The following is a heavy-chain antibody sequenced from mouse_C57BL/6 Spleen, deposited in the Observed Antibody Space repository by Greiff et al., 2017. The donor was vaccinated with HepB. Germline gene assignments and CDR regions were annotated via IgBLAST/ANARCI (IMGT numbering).Heavy chain of an antibody. D-gene: IGHD1-1*01. CDR2: INPYNGGT. Sequence: VQLQQSGPVLVKPGASVKMSCKASGYTFTDYYMNWVKQSHGKSLEWIGVINPYNGGTSYNQKFKGKATLTVDKSSSTAYMELNSLTSEDSAVYYCARWETTVVATDFDYWGQGTTLTVSS. V-gene: IGHV1-19*01. CDR1: GYTFTDYY. J-gene: IGHJ2*01. CDR3: ARWETTVVATDFDY.